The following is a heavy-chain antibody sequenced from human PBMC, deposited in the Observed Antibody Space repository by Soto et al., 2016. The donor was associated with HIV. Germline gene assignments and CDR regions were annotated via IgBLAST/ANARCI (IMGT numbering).Heavy chain of an antibody. V-gene: IGHV3-15*01. J-gene: IGHJ4*02. CDR3: TTDRIPNHYDSSGYFSY. CDR1: GFTFSNAW. D-gene: IGHD3-22*01. CDR2: TKSKPDGGTT. Sequence: EVQLVESGGGLVKPGGSLRLSCAASGFTFSNAWMSWIRQAPGKGLEWLGRTKSKPDGGTTDYAAPVKDRLTISRDDSKNTLYLQMNSLKTEDTAVYYCTTDRIPNHYDSSGYFSYWGQGTLVTVSS.